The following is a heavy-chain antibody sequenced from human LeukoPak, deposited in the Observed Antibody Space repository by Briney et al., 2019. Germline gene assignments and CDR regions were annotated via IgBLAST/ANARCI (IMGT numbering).Heavy chain of an antibody. CDR2: IGTAGDT. J-gene: IGHJ3*02. V-gene: IGHV3-13*01. CDR1: GFTFSSYD. CDR3: ARGAAIVGSDAFDI. Sequence: GGSLRLSCAASGFTFSSYDVHWVRQATGKGLEWVSAIGTAGDTYYPGSVKGRFTISRENAKNSLYLQMNSLRAGDTAVYYCARGAAIVGSDAFDIWGQGTMVTVSS. D-gene: IGHD3-22*01.